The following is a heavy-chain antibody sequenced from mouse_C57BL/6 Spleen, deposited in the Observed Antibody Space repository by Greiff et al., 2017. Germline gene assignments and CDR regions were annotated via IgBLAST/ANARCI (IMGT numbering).Heavy chain of an antibody. CDR1: GYSITSGYY. CDR2: ISYDGSN. CDR3: ARDGFDY. Sequence: EVKLMESGPGLVKPSPSLSLTCSVTGYSITSGYYWNWIRQFPGNKLEWMGYISYDGSNNYNPSLKNRISITRDTSKNQFFLKLNSVTTEDTATYYCARDGFDYWGQGTTLTVSS. J-gene: IGHJ2*01. V-gene: IGHV3-6*01.